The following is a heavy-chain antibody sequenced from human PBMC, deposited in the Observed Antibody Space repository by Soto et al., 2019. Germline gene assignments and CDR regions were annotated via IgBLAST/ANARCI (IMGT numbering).Heavy chain of an antibody. CDR2: ISGSGGST. J-gene: IGHJ6*02. D-gene: IGHD2-2*01. CDR3: AGGYCISTRCSPGLYGMDV. V-gene: IGHV3-23*01. CDR1: GFSLTSYS. Sequence: PRGSLRLACAASGFSLTSYSVSCVRQATGQGLVWVSAISGSGGSTYYTDSVKGRFTISRDNSKNTLYLQMNSLRAEDTAVYYCAGGYCISTRCSPGLYGMDVWGQGTTVTVSS.